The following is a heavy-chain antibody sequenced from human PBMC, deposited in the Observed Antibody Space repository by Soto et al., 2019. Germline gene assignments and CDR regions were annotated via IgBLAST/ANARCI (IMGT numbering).Heavy chain of an antibody. V-gene: IGHV3-11*06. D-gene: IGHD6-19*01. CDR3: ARGAVGDSFDI. CDR1: GFTFSDYY. CDR2: SSSSSSYS. J-gene: IGHJ3*02. Sequence: GGSLRLSCAASGFTFSDYYMSWIRQAPGKGLEWVSYSSSSSSYSNYADSVKGRFTISRDNAQNSLYLQMNSLRAEDTAVYYCARGAVGDSFDIWGQGTMVTVSS.